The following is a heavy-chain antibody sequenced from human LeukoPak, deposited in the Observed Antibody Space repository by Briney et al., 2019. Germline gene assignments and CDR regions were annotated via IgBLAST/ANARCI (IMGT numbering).Heavy chain of an antibody. CDR3: ARSRDGYNYGKSSFDY. V-gene: IGHV3-30*04. D-gene: IGHD5-24*01. J-gene: IGHJ4*02. Sequence: GGSLRLSCAASGFTFSSYAMHWVRQAPGKGLEWVAVISYDGSNKYYADSVKGRFTISRDNSKNTLYLQMSSLRAEDTAVYYCARSRDGYNYGKSSFDYWGQGTLVTVSS. CDR2: ISYDGSNK. CDR1: GFTFSSYA.